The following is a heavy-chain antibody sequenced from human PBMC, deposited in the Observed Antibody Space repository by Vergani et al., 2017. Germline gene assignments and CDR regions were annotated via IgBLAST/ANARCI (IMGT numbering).Heavy chain of an antibody. V-gene: IGHV4-39*01. CDR3: ARPCGYGYYYYGMDV. D-gene: IGHD5-12*01. J-gene: IGHJ6*02. CDR1: GGSISSSSYY. CDR2: IYYSGST. Sequence: QLQLQESGPGLVKPSETLSLTCTVSGGSISSSSYYWGWIRQPPGKGLEWIGSIYYSGSTYYNPSLKSRVTISVDTSKNQFSLKLSSVTAADTAVYYCARPCGYGYYYYGMDVWGQGSTVTVSS.